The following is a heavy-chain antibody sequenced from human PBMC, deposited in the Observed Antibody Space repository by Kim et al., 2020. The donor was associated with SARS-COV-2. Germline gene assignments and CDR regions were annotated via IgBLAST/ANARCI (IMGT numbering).Heavy chain of an antibody. CDR1: GFTFDDYA. CDR3: AKVSEQWLVQSFADV. CDR2: ISWNSGSI. J-gene: IGHJ6*02. D-gene: IGHD6-19*01. V-gene: IGHV3-9*01. Sequence: GGSLRLSCAASGFTFDDYAMHWVRQAPGKGLEWVSGISWNSGSIGYADSVKGRFTISRDNAKNSLYLQMNSLRAEDTALYYCAKVSEQWLVQSFADVWGQGTTVTVSS.